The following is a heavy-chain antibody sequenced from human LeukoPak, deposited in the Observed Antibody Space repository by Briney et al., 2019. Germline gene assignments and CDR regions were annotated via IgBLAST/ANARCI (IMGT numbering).Heavy chain of an antibody. CDR1: GFTFSNYE. J-gene: IGHJ4*02. CDR3: ARLSRATPDY. CDR2: ISSTGRTM. V-gene: IGHV3-48*03. Sequence: GGSLRLSCADSGFTFSNYEMVWVRQAPGKGLEWVSYISSTGRTMYYADSVKGRFTISRDNAKKSLYLQMNSLRAEDAAVYYCARLSRATPDYWGQGTLVTVSS.